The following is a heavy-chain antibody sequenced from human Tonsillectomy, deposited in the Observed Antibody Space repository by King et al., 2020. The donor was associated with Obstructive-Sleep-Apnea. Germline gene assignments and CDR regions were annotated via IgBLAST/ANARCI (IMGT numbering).Heavy chain of an antibody. CDR2: IYSGGNT. V-gene: IGHV3-66*01. D-gene: IGHD1-1*01. CDR3: ARDHLSGTWSPGADY. J-gene: IGHJ4*02. CDR1: GFTVSGNY. Sequence: EVQLVESGGDLVQPGGSLRLSCAASGFTVSGNYMSWVRQAPGKGLEWVSVIYSGGNTYYADSVQGRFTISRDNSKNTLYLQMNSLRVEDTAVYYCARDHLSGTWSPGADYWGQGTLVTVSS.